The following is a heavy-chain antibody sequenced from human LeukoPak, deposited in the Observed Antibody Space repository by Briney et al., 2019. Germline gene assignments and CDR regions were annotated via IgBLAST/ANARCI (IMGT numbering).Heavy chain of an antibody. D-gene: IGHD3-22*01. Sequence: GGSLRLSCAASGFTFSSYDMHWVRQATGKGLEWVSAIGTAGDTYYPGSVKGRFTISRENAKNSLYLQMNGLRAGDTAVYYCARESSGYTPRYMDVWGKGTTVTVSS. V-gene: IGHV3-13*01. J-gene: IGHJ6*03. CDR1: GFTFSSYD. CDR3: ARESSGYTPRYMDV. CDR2: IGTAGDT.